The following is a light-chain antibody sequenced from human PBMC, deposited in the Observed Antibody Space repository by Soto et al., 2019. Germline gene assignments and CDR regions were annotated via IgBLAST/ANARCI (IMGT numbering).Light chain of an antibody. V-gene: IGKV1-39*01. CDR3: QQTYTTPIT. CDR2: SAS. Sequence: DIQLTQSPSSLSASVGARVTITCRASQSINTFLNWYRLKPGKAPNLIIASASNLETGVPSRFSGSGSGTDFTLTISSLQPEDVATYYCQQTYTTPITFGQGTRLEIK. CDR1: QSINTF. J-gene: IGKJ5*01.